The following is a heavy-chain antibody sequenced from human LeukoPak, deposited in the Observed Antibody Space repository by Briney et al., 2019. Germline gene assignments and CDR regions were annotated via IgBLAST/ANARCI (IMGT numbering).Heavy chain of an antibody. CDR2: ISSSSSYI. Sequence: PGGSLRLSCAASGFTFSSYSMHWVRQAPGKGLEWVSSISSSSSYIYYADSVKGRFTISRDNAKNSLYLQMNSLRAEDTAVYYCARDRGDSYGSTTYYFDYWGQGTLVTVSS. CDR1: GFTFSSYS. CDR3: ARDRGDSYGSTTYYFDY. D-gene: IGHD5-18*01. V-gene: IGHV3-21*01. J-gene: IGHJ4*02.